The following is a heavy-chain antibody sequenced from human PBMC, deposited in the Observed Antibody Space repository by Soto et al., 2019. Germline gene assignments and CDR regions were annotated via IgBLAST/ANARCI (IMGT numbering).Heavy chain of an antibody. CDR3: AKGHYYDNVGNWVANQAFDS. D-gene: IGHD3-22*01. CDR1: GFSFNNYA. V-gene: IGHV3-23*01. J-gene: IGHJ4*02. CDR2: ISSGGTGT. Sequence: GSLRLSCAVSGFSFNNYAMNWVRLAPGKGLEWVSSISSGGTGTYSADAVRGRFTISSDKSRNTVYLQMSSLRAEDTAVYYCAKGHYYDNVGNWVANQAFDSWGQGSLVTVSS.